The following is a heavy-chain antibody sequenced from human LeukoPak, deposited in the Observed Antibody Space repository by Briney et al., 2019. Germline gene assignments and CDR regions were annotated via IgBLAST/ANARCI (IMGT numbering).Heavy chain of an antibody. Sequence: ASVKVSCKASGYTFTSYGISWVRQAPGQGLEWMGWISAYNGNTNYAQKLQGRVTMTTDTSTSTAYMELRSLRSDDTAVYYCARSRGVVVVAAIDYWGQGTLVTVSS. D-gene: IGHD2-15*01. CDR2: ISAYNGNT. CDR3: ARSRGVVVVAAIDY. CDR1: GYTFTSYG. V-gene: IGHV1-18*01. J-gene: IGHJ4*02.